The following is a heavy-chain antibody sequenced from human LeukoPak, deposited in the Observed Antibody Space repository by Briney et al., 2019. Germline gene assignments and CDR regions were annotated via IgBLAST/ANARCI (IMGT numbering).Heavy chain of an antibody. Sequence: GGSLRLSCAASGFSFSFSNMNWVRQAPGKGLEWVAVISYDGSNKYYADSVKGRFTISRDNSKNTLYLQMNSLRAEDTAVYYCAKRFSSSIDYWGQGTLVTVSS. V-gene: IGHV3-30*18. D-gene: IGHD6-6*01. CDR2: ISYDGSNK. CDR3: AKRFSSSIDY. J-gene: IGHJ4*02. CDR1: GFSFSFSN.